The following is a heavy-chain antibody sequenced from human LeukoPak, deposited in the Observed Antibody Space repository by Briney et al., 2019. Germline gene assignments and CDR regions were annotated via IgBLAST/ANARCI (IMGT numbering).Heavy chain of an antibody. Sequence: SQTLSLTCTVSGGSISSGSYYWSWIRQPAGKGLEWIGRIYTSGSTNYNPSLKSRVTISVDTSKNQFSLKLSSVTAADTAVYYCARDGTEWAFDIWGQGTMVTVSS. CDR1: GGSISSGSYY. V-gene: IGHV4-61*02. J-gene: IGHJ3*02. CDR2: IYTSGST. D-gene: IGHD3-3*01. CDR3: ARDGTEWAFDI.